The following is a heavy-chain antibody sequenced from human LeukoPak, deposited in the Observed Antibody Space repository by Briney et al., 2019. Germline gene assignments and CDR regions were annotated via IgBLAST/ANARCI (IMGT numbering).Heavy chain of an antibody. CDR3: ARDKRTDGNFEGFDY. J-gene: IGHJ4*02. CDR2: LHSGGST. CDR1: GFTVSGHY. D-gene: IGHD1-14*01. Sequence: PGGSLGLSCAASGFTVSGHYMSWVRQAPGKGLEWVSILHSGGSTYYADSVKGRFTISRDNSKNTLYLQMSSVRAEDTAVYYCARDKRTDGNFEGFDYWGQGTLVTVSS. V-gene: IGHV3-53*01.